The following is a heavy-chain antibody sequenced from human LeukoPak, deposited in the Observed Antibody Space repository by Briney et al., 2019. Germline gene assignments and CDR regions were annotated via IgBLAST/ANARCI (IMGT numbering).Heavy chain of an antibody. V-gene: IGHV4-39*01. J-gene: IGHJ4*02. CDR2: IYYSKNT. CDR1: GGSISSSSAY. CDR3: VSPRGFSYGYFDY. Sequence: SETLSLTCTVSGGSISSSSAYWGWIRQPPGKGLEWIGSIYYSKNTYYNPSLKRRVTITADTSKNQSSLTLGSVGATDTAVYYCVSPRGFSYGYFDYWGQGTLVTVSS. D-gene: IGHD5-18*01.